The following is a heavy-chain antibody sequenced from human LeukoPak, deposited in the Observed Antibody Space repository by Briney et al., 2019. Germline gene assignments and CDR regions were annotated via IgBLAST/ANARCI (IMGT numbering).Heavy chain of an antibody. CDR3: ARGISSSWAFWFDP. J-gene: IGHJ5*02. D-gene: IGHD6-13*01. Sequence: SETLSLTCTVSGGSISSYYWSWIRQPPGKGLVWIGYIYYSGSTNYNPTLKSRVTISVDTSKNHFSLKLSSVTAADTAVYYCARGISSSWAFWFDPWGQGTLVTVSS. CDR1: GGSISSYY. CDR2: IYYSGST. V-gene: IGHV4-59*13.